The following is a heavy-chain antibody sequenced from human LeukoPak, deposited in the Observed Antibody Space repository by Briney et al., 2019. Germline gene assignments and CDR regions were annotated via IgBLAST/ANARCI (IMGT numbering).Heavy chain of an antibody. J-gene: IGHJ4*02. Sequence: SETLSLTCTVSGGSISSSSYYWGWIRQPTGKGLEWIGSIYYSGSTYYNPSLKSRVTISVDTSKNQFSLKLSSVTAADTAVYYCARHGDTAMAHFDYWGQGTLVTVSS. CDR1: GGSISSSSYY. CDR2: IYYSGST. V-gene: IGHV4-39*01. CDR3: ARHGDTAMAHFDY. D-gene: IGHD5-18*01.